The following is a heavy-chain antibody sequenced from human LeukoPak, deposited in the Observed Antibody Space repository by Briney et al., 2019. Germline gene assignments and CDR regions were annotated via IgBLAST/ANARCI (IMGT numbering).Heavy chain of an antibody. J-gene: IGHJ4*02. V-gene: IGHV3-20*04. Sequence: GSLRLSCAASGFTFSSYGMHWVRQAPGKGLEWVSGINWNGGSTGYADSVKGRFTISRDNAKNSLYLQMNSLRAEDTALYYCARDMTTVTTPGYWGQGTLVTVSS. CDR3: ARDMTTVTTPGY. CDR1: GFTFSSYG. CDR2: INWNGGST. D-gene: IGHD4-17*01.